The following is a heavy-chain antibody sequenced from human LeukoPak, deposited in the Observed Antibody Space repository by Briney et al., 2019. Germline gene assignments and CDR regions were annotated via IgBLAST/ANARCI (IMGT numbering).Heavy chain of an antibody. J-gene: IGHJ6*02. Sequence: GGSLRLSCAASGVTFSSYAMSWVRQAPGKGLEWVSAISGSGGSTYYADSVKRRFTTSRATSKKTLYMQMTSLSAEATAVYYCAKVRAGTFYYYYGMDVWGHGTTVTASS. D-gene: IGHD6-13*01. V-gene: IGHV3-23*01. CDR1: GVTFSSYA. CDR2: ISGSGGST. CDR3: AKVRAGTFYYYYGMDV.